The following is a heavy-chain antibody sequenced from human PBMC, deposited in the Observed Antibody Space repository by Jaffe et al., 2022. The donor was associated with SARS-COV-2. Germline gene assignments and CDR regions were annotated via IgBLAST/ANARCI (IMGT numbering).Heavy chain of an antibody. V-gene: IGHV3-7*03. J-gene: IGHJ4*02. CDR1: GFTFGHYY. CDR3: ASPPWGAPAGPAPSLR. D-gene: IGHD6-13*01. Sequence: EVQLVESGGGLVQPGGSLRLSCAASGFTFGHYYMGWVRQAPGKGLEWVADISPDGSEKRFVDSVKGRFTISRDNTKNSLYLQLISVRVEDTAVYHCASPPWGAPAGPAPSLRWGQGTLVTVSS. CDR2: ISPDGSEK.